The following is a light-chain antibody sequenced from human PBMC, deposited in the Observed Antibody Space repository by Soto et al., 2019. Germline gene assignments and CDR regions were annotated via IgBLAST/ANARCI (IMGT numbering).Light chain of an antibody. CDR2: GAS. J-gene: IGKJ3*01. Sequence: DIVMTQSPATLSVAPGERVTFSCRASQGVSRKLAWYQRKPGQAPRLLISGASTGATGIPARFSGSGSGTDFTLTINSLEPEDFAVYFCQQRTHWTTFGPGTKVDIK. CDR1: QGVSRK. V-gene: IGKV3-11*01. CDR3: QQRTHWTT.